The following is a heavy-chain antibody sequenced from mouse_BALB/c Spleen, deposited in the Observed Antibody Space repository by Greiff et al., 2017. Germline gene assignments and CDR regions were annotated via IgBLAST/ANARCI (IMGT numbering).Heavy chain of an antibody. J-gene: IGHJ4*01. Sequence: VQLQQSGAELVRSGASVKLSCTASGFNIKDYYMHWVKQRPEQGLEWIGWIDPENGDTEYAPKFKGKATMTADTSSNTAYLQLSSLTSEDTAVYYCNAWGYAMDYWGQGTSVTVSS. V-gene: IGHV14-4*02. CDR2: IDPENGDT. CDR3: NAWGYAMDY. CDR1: GFNIKDYY.